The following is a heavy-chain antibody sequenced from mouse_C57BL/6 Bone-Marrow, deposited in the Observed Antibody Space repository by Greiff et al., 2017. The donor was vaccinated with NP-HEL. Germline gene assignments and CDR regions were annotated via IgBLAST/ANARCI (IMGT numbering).Heavy chain of an antibody. V-gene: IGHV1-78*01. D-gene: IGHD1-1*01. Sequence: QVQLQQSDAELVKPGASVKISCKVSGYTFTDHTIHWMKQRPEQGLEWIGYIYPRAGSTQYNEKFKGKATLTADKSSSTAYMQLNSLTSDDSAVYFCAFIYYYGSSPFDYWGQGTTLTVSS. CDR1: GYTFTDHT. CDR2: IYPRAGST. J-gene: IGHJ2*01. CDR3: AFIYYYGSSPFDY.